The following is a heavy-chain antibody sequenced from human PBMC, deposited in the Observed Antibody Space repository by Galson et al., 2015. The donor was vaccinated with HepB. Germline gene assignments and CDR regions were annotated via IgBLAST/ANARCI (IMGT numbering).Heavy chain of an antibody. Sequence: SLRLSCAASGSGFTDYYMGWIRQAPGRGLEYLSYISVDSKDIIYADSVKGRFTVSRDNARKSLYLQMNSLRAEDTAMYYCAFPVRLPTNWGQGTLVTVSS. J-gene: IGHJ4*02. V-gene: IGHV3-11*03. D-gene: IGHD2-8*01. CDR2: ISVDSKDI. CDR3: AFPVRLPTN. CDR1: GSGFTDYY.